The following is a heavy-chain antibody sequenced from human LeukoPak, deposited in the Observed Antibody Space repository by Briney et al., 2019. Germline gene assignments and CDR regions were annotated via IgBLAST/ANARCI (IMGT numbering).Heavy chain of an antibody. D-gene: IGHD2-15*01. J-gene: IGHJ6*03. Sequence: GGSLRLSCAASGFTFSSYSMNWVRQAPGKGLEWVSSTSSSSSYIYYADSVKGRFTISRDNAKNSLYLQMNSLRAEDTAVYYCASPLAGNYYMDVWGKGTTVTVSS. CDR1: GFTFSSYS. V-gene: IGHV3-21*01. CDR3: ASPLAGNYYMDV. CDR2: TSSSSSYI.